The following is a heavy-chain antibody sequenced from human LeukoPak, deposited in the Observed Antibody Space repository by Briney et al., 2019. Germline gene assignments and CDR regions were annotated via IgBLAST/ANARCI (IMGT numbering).Heavy chain of an antibody. CDR1: GFTVSSNY. CDR3: ARDYSSSWYDY. D-gene: IGHD6-13*01. CDR2: IYSGGST. J-gene: IGHJ4*02. Sequence: TGGSLRLSCAASGFTVSSNYMSWVRQAPGKGLEWVSVIYSGGSTYYADSVKGRFTISRDNSKNTLYLQMNSLRAEDTAVYYCARDYSSSWYDYWGQGTLVTVSS. V-gene: IGHV3-66*01.